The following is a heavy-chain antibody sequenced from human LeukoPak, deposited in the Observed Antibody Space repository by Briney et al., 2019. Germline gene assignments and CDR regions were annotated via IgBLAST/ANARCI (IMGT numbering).Heavy chain of an antibody. CDR1: GYSISSGYY. D-gene: IGHD3-9*01. Sequence: SETLSLTCTVSGYSISSGYYWGWIRQPPGKGLEWIGSIYHSGRTFYNPSLKSRVTISVDTSKNQFSLKLSSVTAADTAVYYCARENGGYDILTGYSTWYFDYWGQGTLVTVSS. V-gene: IGHV4-38-2*02. J-gene: IGHJ4*02. CDR2: IYHSGRT. CDR3: ARENGGYDILTGYSTWYFDY.